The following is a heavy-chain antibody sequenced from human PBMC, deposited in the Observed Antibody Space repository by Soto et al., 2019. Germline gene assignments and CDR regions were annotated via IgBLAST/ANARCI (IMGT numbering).Heavy chain of an antibody. V-gene: IGHV1-69*13. CDR1: GGTFSSYA. CDR3: ARWVDDYGDYVYHDAFDI. Sequence: SVKVSCKASGGTFSSYAISWVRQAPGQGLEWMGGIIPIFGTANYAQKFQGRVTITADESTSTAYMELSSLRSEDTAVYYCARWVDDYGDYVYHDAFDIWGQGTMVTVSS. D-gene: IGHD4-17*01. CDR2: IIPIFGTA. J-gene: IGHJ3*02.